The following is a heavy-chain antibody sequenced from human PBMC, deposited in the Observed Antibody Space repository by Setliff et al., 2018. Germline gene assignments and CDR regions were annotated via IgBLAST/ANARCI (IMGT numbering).Heavy chain of an antibody. V-gene: IGHV4-4*07. CDR3: ARDQWVRSPPLYFSYSMDV. J-gene: IGHJ6*02. CDR2: ISTSGNT. Sequence: SETLSLTCTVSGGSIINSYYWSWIRQPAGKGLEWIVRISTSGNTNYNPSLKSRVTVSLDTSKNQFSLKLTSMTAADTAVYYCARDQWVRSPPLYFSYSMDVWGQGTTVTVS. CDR1: GGSIINSYY. D-gene: IGHD5-12*01.